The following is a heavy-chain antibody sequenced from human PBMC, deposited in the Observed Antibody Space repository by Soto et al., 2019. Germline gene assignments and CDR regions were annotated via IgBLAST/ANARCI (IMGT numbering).Heavy chain of an antibody. CDR1: GESFIGYY. Sequence: QVHLQQWGAGLLKPSETLSLTCAFYGESFIGYYWTWIRQPPGKGLEWIGEINHRGSTNYNPSLKSRVTISIDTPKNQFSLKLTSVTAADTSVYYCVRTDIVPTNWFDPWGQGTLVTVSS. CDR2: INHRGST. J-gene: IGHJ5*02. D-gene: IGHD5-12*01. CDR3: VRTDIVPTNWFDP. V-gene: IGHV4-34*02.